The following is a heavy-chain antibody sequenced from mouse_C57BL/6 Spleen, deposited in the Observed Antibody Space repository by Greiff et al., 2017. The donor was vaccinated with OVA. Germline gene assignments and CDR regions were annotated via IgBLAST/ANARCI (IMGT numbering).Heavy chain of an antibody. Sequence: VQLQQSGAELVRPGASVKLSCTASGFNIKDDYMHWVKQRPEQGLEWIGWIDPENGDPEYASQFQGKATITADTSSNTAYLQLSSLTSEDTAVYYCTAYYSNHWYFDVWGTGTTVTVSS. CDR1: GFNIKDDY. CDR2: IDPENGDP. D-gene: IGHD2-5*01. J-gene: IGHJ1*03. CDR3: TAYYSNHWYFDV. V-gene: IGHV14-4*01.